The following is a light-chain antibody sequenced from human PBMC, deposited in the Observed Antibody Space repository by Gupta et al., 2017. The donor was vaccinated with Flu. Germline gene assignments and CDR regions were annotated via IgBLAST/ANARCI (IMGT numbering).Light chain of an antibody. V-gene: IGKV1-39*01. CDR1: QSISSY. CDR2: AAS. J-gene: IGKJ4*01. CDR3: QQSYSTPLT. Sequence: DIHMTQSPPSLSASVGDRVTITCRASQSISSYLNWYQQKPGKAPKLLIYAASSLQSGVPSRFSGSGSGTDFTLTISRLQPEDFATYYCQQSYSTPLTFGGGTKVEIK.